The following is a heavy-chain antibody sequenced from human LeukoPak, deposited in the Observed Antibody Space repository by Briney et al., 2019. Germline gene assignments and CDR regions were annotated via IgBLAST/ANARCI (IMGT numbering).Heavy chain of an antibody. CDR2: INPDGSTT. CDR3: ARVLSGSWDWFDP. J-gene: IGHJ5*02. CDR1: GLTFSRYW. Sequence: PGGSLRLSCAASGLTFSRYWIHWVRQAPGKGLEWVSRINPDGSTTTHADSVKGRFTISRDNAKNTLYLQMNSLRAEDTAMYYCARVLSGSWDWFDPWGQGTLVTVSS. D-gene: IGHD3-22*01. V-gene: IGHV3-74*01.